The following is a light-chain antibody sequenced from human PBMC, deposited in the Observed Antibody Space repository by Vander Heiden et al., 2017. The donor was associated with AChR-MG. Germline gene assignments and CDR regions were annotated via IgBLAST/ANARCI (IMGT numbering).Light chain of an antibody. Sequence: QSALTQPASVSGSPGQSITISCTGTSNDVGGYSYVSWFQQHPGRAPKLMIYDVNKRPSGFSNRFSGSKSGYTASLTISGLQDEDEADYYCSSYTSSSSLLFGGGTKLTVL. V-gene: IGLV2-14*01. CDR3: SSYTSSSSLL. J-gene: IGLJ2*01. CDR1: SNDVGGYSY. CDR2: DVN.